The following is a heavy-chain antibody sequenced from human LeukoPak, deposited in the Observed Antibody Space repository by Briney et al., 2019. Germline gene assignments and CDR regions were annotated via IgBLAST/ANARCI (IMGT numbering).Heavy chain of an antibody. J-gene: IGHJ4*02. D-gene: IGHD6-6*01. Sequence: GGSLRLSCVASGFSFSSYRMNWVRQAPGKGLEWVASISSNNGYIYYADSVKGRFTISRDNGENSLHLQMNSLRAEDAAVYYCARDLGTRKSIAFADWGQGTLVTVSS. V-gene: IGHV3-21*01. CDR1: GFSFSSYR. CDR3: ARDLGTRKSIAFAD. CDR2: ISSNNGYI.